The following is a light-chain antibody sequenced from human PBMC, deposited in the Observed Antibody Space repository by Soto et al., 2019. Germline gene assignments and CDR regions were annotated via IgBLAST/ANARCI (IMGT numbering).Light chain of an antibody. V-gene: IGKV3D-15*01. J-gene: IGKJ4*01. Sequence: EVVMTQSPATLYVSPGERATLSCRTSQNVYNNLAWYLQKPGQAPRLLISAASTRATGIPARFSGSGSGTEFTLTINSLQSEDFAVYYCQQYTSWPLTFGGGTKVEIK. CDR2: AAS. CDR3: QQYTSWPLT. CDR1: QNVYNN.